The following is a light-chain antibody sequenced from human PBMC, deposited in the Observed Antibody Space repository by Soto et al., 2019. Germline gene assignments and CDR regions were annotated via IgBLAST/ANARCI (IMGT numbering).Light chain of an antibody. CDR2: AAS. CDR1: QGISNS. V-gene: IGKV1-27*01. Sequence: DIQMTQSPSSLSASVGDRVTITSRASQGISNSLAWYQQKPGKVPKLLIYAASTLQSGVPSRFSGSGSGTDFTLTISSLQPEDVVTYYCQNYNSDPKTFGQGTKVEIK. CDR3: QNYNSDPKT. J-gene: IGKJ1*01.